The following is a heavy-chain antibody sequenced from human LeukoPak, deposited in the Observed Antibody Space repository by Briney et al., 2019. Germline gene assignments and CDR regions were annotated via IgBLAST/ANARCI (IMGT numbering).Heavy chain of an antibody. Sequence: SVKVSCKASGGTFSSYAISWVRQAPGQGLEWMGGIIPIFGTANYAQKFQGRVTITADKSTSTAYMELSSLRPEDTAVYYCAREKVVPAASGDNWFDPWGQGTLVTVSS. J-gene: IGHJ5*02. V-gene: IGHV1-69*06. D-gene: IGHD2-2*01. CDR1: GGTFSSYA. CDR3: AREKVVPAASGDNWFDP. CDR2: IIPIFGTA.